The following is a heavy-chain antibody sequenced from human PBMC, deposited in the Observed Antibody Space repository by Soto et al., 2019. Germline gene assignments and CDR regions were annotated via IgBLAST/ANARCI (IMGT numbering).Heavy chain of an antibody. CDR3: AREKYYYDSSGYYYNWFDP. J-gene: IGHJ5*02. D-gene: IGHD3-22*01. CDR1: GGSISSYY. CDR2: IYYSGST. V-gene: IGHV4-59*01. Sequence: SETLSLTCTVSGGSISSYYWSWIRQPPGKGLEWIWYIYYSGSTNYNPSLKSRVTISVDTSKNQFSLKLSSVTAADTAVYYCAREKYYYDSSGYYYNWFDPWGQGTLVIVSS.